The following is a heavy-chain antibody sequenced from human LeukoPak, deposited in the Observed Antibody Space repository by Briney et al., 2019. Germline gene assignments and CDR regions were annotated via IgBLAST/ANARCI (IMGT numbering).Heavy chain of an antibody. CDR2: FDPEDGET. D-gene: IGHD4-17*01. CDR3: ATGLAVTTLWPWYFDL. CDR1: GYTLTELS. J-gene: IGHJ2*01. V-gene: IGHV1-24*01. Sequence: ASVKVSCTVSGYTLTELSMHWVRQAPGKGLEWMGGFDPEDGETIYAQKFQGRVTMTEDTSTDTAYMELSSLRSEDTAVYYCATGLAVTTLWPWYFDLWGRGTLVTVSS.